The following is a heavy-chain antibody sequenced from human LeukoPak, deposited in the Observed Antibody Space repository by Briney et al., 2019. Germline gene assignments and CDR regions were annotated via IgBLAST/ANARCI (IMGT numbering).Heavy chain of an antibody. CDR3: ARGSYYDILTGYMVFDY. CDR1: GGSISSGGYY. CDR2: IYHSGST. J-gene: IGHJ4*02. Sequence: SETLSLTCTVSGGSISSGGYYWSWIRQHPGKGLEWIGYIYHSGSTYYNPSLRSRVTISVDTSKNQFSLKLSSVTAADTAVYYCARGSYYDILTGYMVFDYWGQGTLVTVSS. D-gene: IGHD3-9*01. V-gene: IGHV4-31*03.